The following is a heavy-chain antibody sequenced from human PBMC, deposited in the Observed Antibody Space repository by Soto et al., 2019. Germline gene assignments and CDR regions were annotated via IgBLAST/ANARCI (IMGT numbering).Heavy chain of an antibody. CDR1: GESISNGHW. V-gene: IGHV4-4*02. CDR2: ISHSGTT. CDR3: ARAGTWFGDPGGIDY. D-gene: IGHD3-10*01. J-gene: IGHJ4*02. Sequence: QVPLQESGPGLVEPSGCLSLTCAVSGESISNGHWWGWVRQPPGRGLEWIGEISHSGTTNYSPSLKSRVAIFVDKSKNLFSLELRSVTAADTAVYYLARAGTWFGDPGGIDYWGQGTLVTVS.